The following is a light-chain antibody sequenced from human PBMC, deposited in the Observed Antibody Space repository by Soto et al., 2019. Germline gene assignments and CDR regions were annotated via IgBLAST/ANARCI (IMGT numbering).Light chain of an antibody. CDR1: QSVNSD. CDR3: QQYNQWPPWT. J-gene: IGKJ1*01. V-gene: IGKV3-15*01. Sequence: EIMMTQSPATLSVSPGERATLSCRASQSVNSDLAWYQQKPGQAPRLLIYGASTRATGIPARFRGSGSGTDFTLTISSLQSEDFAVYYCQQYNQWPPWTFGQGTKVDIK. CDR2: GAS.